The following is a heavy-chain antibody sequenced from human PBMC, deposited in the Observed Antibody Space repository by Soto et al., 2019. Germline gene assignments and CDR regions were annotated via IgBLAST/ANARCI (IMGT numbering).Heavy chain of an antibody. CDR3: ARGYDFWSGYYLNYYYGMDV. CDR1: GGSISSGDYY. D-gene: IGHD3-3*01. CDR2: IYYSGST. Sequence: SETLSLTCTVSGGSISSGDYYWSWIRQPPGKGLEWIGYIYYSGSTYYNPSLKSRVTISVDTSKNQFSLKLSSVTAADTAVYYCARGYDFWSGYYLNYYYGMDVWGQETTVTVSS. V-gene: IGHV4-30-4*01. J-gene: IGHJ6*02.